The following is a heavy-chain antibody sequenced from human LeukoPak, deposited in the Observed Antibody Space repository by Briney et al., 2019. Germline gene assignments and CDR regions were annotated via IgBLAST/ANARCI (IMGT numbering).Heavy chain of an antibody. Sequence: GASVKVSCKASGYTFTSYGISWVRQAPGQGLEWMGWISAYNGNTNYAQKLQGRVTMTTDTSTSTAYMELRGLRSDDTAVYYCARDRAATNTQVRFCLDWGQGTLVTVSS. CDR2: ISAYNGNT. V-gene: IGHV1-18*01. J-gene: IGHJ4*02. D-gene: IGHD3-9*01. CDR3: ARDRAATNTQVRFCLD. CDR1: GYTFTSYG.